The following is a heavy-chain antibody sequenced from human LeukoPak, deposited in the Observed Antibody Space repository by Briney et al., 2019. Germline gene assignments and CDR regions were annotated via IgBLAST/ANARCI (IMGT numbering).Heavy chain of an antibody. CDR1: GGSISSSSYY. D-gene: IGHD3-22*01. J-gene: IGHJ4*02. Sequence: SETLSLTCTVSGGSISSSSYYWGWIRQPPGKGLEWIGSIYYSGSTYHNPSLKSRVTISVDTSKNQFSLKLSSVTAADTAVYYCARHLGMYYYDSSGYWSFDYWGQGTLVTVSS. CDR2: IYYSGST. CDR3: ARHLGMYYYDSSGYWSFDY. V-gene: IGHV4-39*01.